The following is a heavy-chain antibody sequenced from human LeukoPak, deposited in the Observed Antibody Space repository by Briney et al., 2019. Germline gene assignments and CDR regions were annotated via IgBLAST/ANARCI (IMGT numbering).Heavy chain of an antibody. CDR1: GFTFGSYA. CDR3: AKDAVAPGSGGDYFDV. D-gene: IGHD3-10*01. J-gene: IGHJ4*02. V-gene: IGHV3-23*01. CDR2: IIASGGRI. Sequence: PGGSLRLSCAASGFTFGSYAMTWVRQAPGKGLEWVSTIIASGGRIYYADSVKGRFTISRDNSKNTLFLQMNSLRVEDTALYYCAKDAVAPGSGGDYFDVWGQGTLVAVSS.